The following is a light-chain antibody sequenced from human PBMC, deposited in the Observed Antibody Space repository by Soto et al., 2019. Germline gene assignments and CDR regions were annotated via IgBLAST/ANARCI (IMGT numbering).Light chain of an antibody. J-gene: IGKJ5*01. V-gene: IGKV1-39*01. CDR1: QSISSY. Sequence: IQMTPSPSSLSASVGHRVTISGRASQSISSYLNWYQQKPGKAPKLLIYAASSLQSGVPSRFSGSGSGTDFTLTISSLQPEDFATYYCQQSYSTPITFGQGTRLEIK. CDR3: QQSYSTPIT. CDR2: AAS.